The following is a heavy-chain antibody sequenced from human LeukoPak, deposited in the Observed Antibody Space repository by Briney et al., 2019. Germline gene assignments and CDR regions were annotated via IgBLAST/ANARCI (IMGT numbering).Heavy chain of an antibody. Sequence: GALVKVSCTASGYTFTSYAMHWVRQAPGQRLEWMGWINAGNGNTKYSQKFQGRVTITRDTSASTAYMELSSLRSEDTAVYYCAREPIAAALSWRRDGKGYFDYWGQGTLVTVSS. CDR2: INAGNGNT. D-gene: IGHD6-13*01. CDR3: AREPIAAALSWRRDGKGYFDY. CDR1: GYTFTSYA. J-gene: IGHJ4*02. V-gene: IGHV1-3*01.